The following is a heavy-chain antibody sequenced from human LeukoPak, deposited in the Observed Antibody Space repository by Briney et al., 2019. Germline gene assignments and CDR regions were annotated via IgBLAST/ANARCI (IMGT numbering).Heavy chain of an antibody. V-gene: IGHV4-61*02. J-gene: IGHJ4*02. D-gene: IGHD5-24*01. CDR1: GGSISSGSYY. CDR2: IYTSGST. CDR3: ARDAFYGDGYKFDY. Sequence: SETLSLTCTVSGGSISSGSYYWSWLRQPAGKGLEWIGRIYTSGSTNYNPSLKSRVTISVDTSKNQFSLKLSSVTAADTAVYYCARDAFYGDGYKFDYWGQGTLVTVSS.